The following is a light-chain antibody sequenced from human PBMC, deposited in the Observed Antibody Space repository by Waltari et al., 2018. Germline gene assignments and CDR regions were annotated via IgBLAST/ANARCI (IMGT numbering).Light chain of an antibody. Sequence: DILVTQSPSSLSASVGYRVPITCRASQTINTYINWFQQKPGKAPKLLIYGASTLQSGVPSRFSGSGLGTVFTLTINNLQPEDVATYHCQQSYSSPRSFGQGTKLEI. CDR1: QTINTY. CDR2: GAS. CDR3: QQSYSSPRS. J-gene: IGKJ2*03. V-gene: IGKV1-39*01.